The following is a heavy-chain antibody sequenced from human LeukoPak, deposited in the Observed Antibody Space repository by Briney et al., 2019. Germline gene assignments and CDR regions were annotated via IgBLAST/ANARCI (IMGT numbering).Heavy chain of an antibody. CDR2: ISDSAGLK. CDR3: VRDEMLKSGFYYVVPPSFDV. Sequence: PGGSLRLSCAASGFTFSSYGMHWVRQARGKGLEWVSYISDSAGLKFYADSVKGRFTISRDDAKNSLYLQMNSLRAEVTAIYYCVRDEMLKSGFYYVVPPSFDVWGQGTMVTVSS. D-gene: IGHD3-22*01. CDR1: GFTFSSYG. V-gene: IGHV3-48*01. J-gene: IGHJ3*01.